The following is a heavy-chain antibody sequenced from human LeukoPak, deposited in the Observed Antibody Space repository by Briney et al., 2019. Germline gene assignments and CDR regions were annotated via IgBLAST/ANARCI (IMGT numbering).Heavy chain of an antibody. CDR2: INHSGST. Sequence: SETLSLTCAVYGGSFSGYYWSWIRQPPGKGLEWIGEINHSGSTNYNPSLKSRVTISVDTSKNQFSLKLSSVTAADTAVYYCARFTGYSSGWKIDYWGQGTLVTVSS. CDR1: GGSFSGYY. V-gene: IGHV4-34*01. CDR3: ARFTGYSSGWKIDY. D-gene: IGHD6-19*01. J-gene: IGHJ4*02.